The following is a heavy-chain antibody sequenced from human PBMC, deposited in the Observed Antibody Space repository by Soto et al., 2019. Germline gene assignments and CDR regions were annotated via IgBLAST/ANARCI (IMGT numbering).Heavy chain of an antibody. CDR1: GFTLGSHR. V-gene: IGHV3-74*01. J-gene: IGHJ5*02. CDR2: IDTDGGGT. CDR3: ATVFDL. Sequence: DVQLVESGGGLVQPGGSLRVSCAASGFTLGSHRIHWVRQPPGKGLEWVSRIDTDGGGTSYADSVKGRFTISTDNAKNTLYLQMNGLRAVDTAVYYCATVFDLWGQGTLVTVSS.